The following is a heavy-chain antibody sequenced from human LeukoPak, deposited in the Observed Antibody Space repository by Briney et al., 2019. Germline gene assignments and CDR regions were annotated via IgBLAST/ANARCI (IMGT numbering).Heavy chain of an antibody. D-gene: IGHD3-22*01. Sequence: ASVKVSCKASGYTFTGYYMHWVRQAPGQGLEWMGWINPNSGGTNYAQKFQGWVTMTRDTSISTAYMELSRQRSDDTAVYYCAREGSGYYDSSGTFDYWGQGTLVTVSS. J-gene: IGHJ4*02. CDR1: GYTFTGYY. CDR3: AREGSGYYDSSGTFDY. CDR2: INPNSGGT. V-gene: IGHV1-2*04.